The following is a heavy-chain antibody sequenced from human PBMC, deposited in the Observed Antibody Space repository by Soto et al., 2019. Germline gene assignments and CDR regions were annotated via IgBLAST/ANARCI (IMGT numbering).Heavy chain of an antibody. CDR3: ASIIRPKNWFDP. Sequence: ASVKISCKASGYTFTSYYLHWVRQAPGQGLEWMGMINPSGGSTNYAQKFLGRVTMTRDTSTSTVYMELSSLRSEDTAVYYCASIIRPKNWFDPWGQGTLVTAPQ. CDR2: INPSGGST. V-gene: IGHV1-46*03. J-gene: IGHJ5*02. CDR1: GYTFTSYY.